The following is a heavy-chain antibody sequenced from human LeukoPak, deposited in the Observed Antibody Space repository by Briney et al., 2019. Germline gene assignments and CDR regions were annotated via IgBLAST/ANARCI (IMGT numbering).Heavy chain of an antibody. CDR1: GGSISSYY. D-gene: IGHD3-10*01. J-gene: IGHJ5*02. CDR2: IYYTGST. CDR3: ARYRASGNYKWFDP. Sequence: PXETLSLTCTVSGGSISSYYWSWIRQPPGEGLEWIGYIYYTGSTNYNPSLKSRVTISIATSKNQFSLKVNSVTAADTAVYYCARYRASGNYKWFDPWGQGTLVTVSS. V-gene: IGHV4-59*01.